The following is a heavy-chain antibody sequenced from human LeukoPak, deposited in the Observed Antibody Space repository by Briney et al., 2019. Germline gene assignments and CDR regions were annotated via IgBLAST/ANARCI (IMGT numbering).Heavy chain of an antibody. CDR1: RFTFSSYG. V-gene: IGHV3-30*02. J-gene: IGHJ6*03. D-gene: IGHD2-8*01. CDR3: AKDRCSNGVGCYYYYMDV. CDR2: IQYDGSNQ. Sequence: GGSLRLSCAASRFTFSSYGMHWVRQAPGKGLEWVAYIQYDGSNQQYADSVKGRFSISRDSSRNILYLQMNSLRAEDTAVYYCAKDRCSNGVGCYYYYMDVWGKGTTVTISS.